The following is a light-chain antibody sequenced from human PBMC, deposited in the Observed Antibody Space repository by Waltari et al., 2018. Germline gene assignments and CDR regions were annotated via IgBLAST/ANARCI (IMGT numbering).Light chain of an antibody. J-gene: IGLJ1*01. Sequence: SYELTQPPSVSVSPGQTAWITCSGDARPNNFAYWYQQNSGQAPVLVIYEDTKRPSGIPERFSGSSSGTMATLSISGAQVEDAGDYYCYSADSSGQYVFGTGTKVAV. CDR1: ARPNNF. CDR3: YSADSSGQYV. V-gene: IGLV3-10*01. CDR2: EDT.